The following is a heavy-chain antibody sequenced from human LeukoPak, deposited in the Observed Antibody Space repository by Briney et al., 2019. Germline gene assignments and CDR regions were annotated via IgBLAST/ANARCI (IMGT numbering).Heavy chain of an antibody. D-gene: IGHD3-16*01. CDR2: VNTYNGNT. CDR1: GYTFTGYA. J-gene: IGHJ4*02. CDR3: ARGGPHVDYVSGRHLYYFDY. V-gene: IGHV1-18*01. Sequence: GASVKVSCNTSGYTFTGYAISWVRQAPGQGLEWMGWVNTYNGNTNYAQKLQERVTMTTDTSTSTAYMELRSLRSDDTAVYYCARGGPHVDYVSGRHLYYFDYWGQGTLVTVSS.